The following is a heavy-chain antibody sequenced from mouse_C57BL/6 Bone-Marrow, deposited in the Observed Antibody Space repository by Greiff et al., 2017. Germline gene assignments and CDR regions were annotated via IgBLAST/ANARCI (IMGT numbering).Heavy chain of an antibody. CDR3: AITTVVALYAMDY. Sequence: QVQLQQPGAELVKPGASVKVSCKASGYTFTSYWLHWVKQRPGQGLEWIGRLHPSDSDTNYNHKFKGKATLTVDKSSSTAYMQRSSLTSEDSAVYYCAITTVVALYAMDYWGQGTSVTVSS. CDR2: LHPSDSDT. D-gene: IGHD1-1*01. CDR1: GYTFTSYW. V-gene: IGHV1-74*01. J-gene: IGHJ4*01.